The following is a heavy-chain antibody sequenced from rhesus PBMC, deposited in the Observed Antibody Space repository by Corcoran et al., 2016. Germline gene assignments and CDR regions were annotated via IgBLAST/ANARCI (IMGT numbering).Heavy chain of an antibody. V-gene: IGHV4S10*01. Sequence: QVQLQESGPGGVKPSETLSLTCAASGGSISDSYRGSWIRQPPGEGLEWIGYIYGRSTTTNYTPPRKSRVTISKDTSKNQFSLKLSSVTAADTAVYYCARDSLTIFGVVILDYWGQGVLVTVSS. D-gene: IGHD3-3*01. J-gene: IGHJ4*01. CDR2: IYGRSTTT. CDR1: GGSISDSYR. CDR3: ARDSLTIFGVVILDY.